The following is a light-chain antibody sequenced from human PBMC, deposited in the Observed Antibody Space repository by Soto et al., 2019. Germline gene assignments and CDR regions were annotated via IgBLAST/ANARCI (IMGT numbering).Light chain of an antibody. V-gene: IGLV2-14*03. J-gene: IGLJ1*01. CDR3: SSYTSTMTNV. Sequence: QSVLNQPASVSGSPGQSITISCTGNSSDVGGFNSVSWYQLRPGTAPKLILYDVVDRPSGVSYRFSGSKSGNTASLTISGLQAADEADYFCSSYTSTMTNVFGSGTKVTVL. CDR1: SSDVGGFNS. CDR2: DVV.